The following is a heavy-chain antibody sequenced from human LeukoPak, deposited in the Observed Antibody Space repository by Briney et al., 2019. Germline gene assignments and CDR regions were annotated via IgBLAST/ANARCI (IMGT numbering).Heavy chain of an antibody. CDR1: GYRFTDYY. CDR3: ARGATATSYNWFDP. Sequence: ASVKVSCKTSGYRFTDYYINWVRQAPGQGLEWMGWISPNNGVTLYAQKFQGSVTMTRDTSITTAYMEVNSLRSDDTAVYYCARGATATSYNWFDPWGQGTLVTVSS. J-gene: IGHJ5*02. D-gene: IGHD2-15*01. V-gene: IGHV1-2*02. CDR2: ISPNNGVT.